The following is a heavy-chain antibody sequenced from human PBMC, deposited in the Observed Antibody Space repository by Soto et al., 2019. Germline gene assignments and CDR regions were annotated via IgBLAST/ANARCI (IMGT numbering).Heavy chain of an antibody. CDR3: ASTNSSSWFYYYYGMDV. V-gene: IGHV4-59*08. CDR2: IYNSGRT. CDR1: GGSISSNY. Sequence: PSETLSLTCTVSGGSISSNYWSWIRQPPGKGLERIGYIYNSGRTNYNPSLKSRVTISLDTSKNQFSLNLSFVTAADTAVYYCASTNSSSWFYYYYGMDVWGQGTTVT. D-gene: IGHD6-13*01. J-gene: IGHJ6*02.